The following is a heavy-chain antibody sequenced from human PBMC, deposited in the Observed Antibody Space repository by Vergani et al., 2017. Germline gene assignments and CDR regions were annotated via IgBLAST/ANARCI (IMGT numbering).Heavy chain of an antibody. CDR3: ARLKAFYFDY. CDR2: IYYSGST. Sequence: QVQLQQWGAGLLKPSETLSLTCAVYGGSFSGYYWSWIRQPPGKGLEWIGYIYYSGSTNYNPSLKSRVTISVDTSKNQFSLKLSSVTAADTAVYYCARLKAFYFDYWGQGTLVTVSS. V-gene: IGHV4-34*11. CDR1: GGSFSGYY. J-gene: IGHJ4*02.